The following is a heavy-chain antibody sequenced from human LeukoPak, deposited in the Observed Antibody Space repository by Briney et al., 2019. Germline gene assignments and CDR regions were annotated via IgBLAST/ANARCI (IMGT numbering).Heavy chain of an antibody. CDR1: GFTFSDYY. Sequence: GSLRLSCAASGFTFSDYYMSWIRQPPGKGLEWIGEINHSGSTNYNPSLKSRVTISVDTSKNQFSLKLSSVTAADTAVYYCARARGAVAGYFDYWGQGTLVTVSS. CDR2: INHSGST. D-gene: IGHD6-19*01. V-gene: IGHV4-34*01. J-gene: IGHJ4*02. CDR3: ARARGAVAGYFDY.